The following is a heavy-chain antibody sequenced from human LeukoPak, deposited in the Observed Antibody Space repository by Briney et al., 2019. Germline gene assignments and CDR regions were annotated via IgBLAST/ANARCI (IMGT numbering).Heavy chain of an antibody. V-gene: IGHV1-69*05. J-gene: IGHJ4*02. CDR3: ARGTYGDYDY. CDR2: IIPIFGTA. CDR1: GGTFSSYA. Sequence: GASVKVSCKASGGTFSSYAISWVRQAPGQGLEWMGRIIPIFGTANYAQKFQGRVTITTDESTSTAYMELSSLRSEDTAVYYWARGTYGDYDYWGQGTLVTVSS. D-gene: IGHD4-17*01.